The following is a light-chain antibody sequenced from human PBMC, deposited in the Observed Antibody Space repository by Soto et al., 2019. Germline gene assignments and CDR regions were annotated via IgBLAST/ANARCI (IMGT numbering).Light chain of an antibody. CDR1: QSVSSSY. V-gene: IGKV3-20*01. CDR2: GAS. J-gene: IGKJ2*01. CDR3: QLRYT. Sequence: EIVLTQSPGTLSLSPGERATLSCRASQSVSSSYLAWYQQKPGQAPRLLIYGASSRATGIPDRFSGSGSGTDLTLTISRLEPEDFAVYYCQLRYTFGQGTKVDIK.